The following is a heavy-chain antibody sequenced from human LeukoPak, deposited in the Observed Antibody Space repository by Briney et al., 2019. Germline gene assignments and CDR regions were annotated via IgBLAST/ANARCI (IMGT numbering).Heavy chain of an antibody. D-gene: IGHD3-10*01. Sequence: GGSLRLSCAASGFTFSNYNMNWVRQAPGMGLVWVSRINSDGSSTSYADSVKGRFTISRDNAKNTLYLQMNSLRAEDTAVYYCARDIVIGSGSCLDWGQGTLVTVSS. J-gene: IGHJ4*02. V-gene: IGHV3-74*01. CDR3: ARDIVIGSGSCLD. CDR2: INSDGSST. CDR1: GFTFSNYN.